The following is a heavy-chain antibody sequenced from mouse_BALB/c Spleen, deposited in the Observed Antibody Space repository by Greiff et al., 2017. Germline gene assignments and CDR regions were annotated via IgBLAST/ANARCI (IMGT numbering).Heavy chain of an antibody. CDR2: IDPSDSET. Sequence: QVQLQQSGPQLVRPGASVKISCKASGYSFTSYWMHWVKQRPGQGLEWIGMIDPSDSETRLNQKFKDKATLTVDKSSSTAYMQLSSPTSEDSAVYYCARGRSYWYFDVWGAGTTVTVSS. V-gene: IGHV1S126*01. CDR1: GYSFTSYW. J-gene: IGHJ1*01. CDR3: ARGRSYWYFDV.